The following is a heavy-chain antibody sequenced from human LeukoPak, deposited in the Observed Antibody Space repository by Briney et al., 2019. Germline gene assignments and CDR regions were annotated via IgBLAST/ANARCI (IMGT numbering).Heavy chain of an antibody. CDR1: GFSFSEAW. D-gene: IGHD5-12*01. J-gene: IGHJ4*02. Sequence: GGSLRLSCAASGFSFSEAWMSWVRQAPGKGLEWVGRIKTKSDGGTIDYAAPVKGRFSISRDDSKNTLYLQMNSLRAEDTAVYYCARGPSGYHNTGGQGTLVTVSS. V-gene: IGHV3-15*01. CDR2: IKTKSDGGTI. CDR3: ARGPSGYHNT.